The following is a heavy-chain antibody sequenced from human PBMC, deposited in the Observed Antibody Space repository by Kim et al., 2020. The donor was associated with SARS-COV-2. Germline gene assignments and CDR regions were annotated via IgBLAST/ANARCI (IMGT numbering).Heavy chain of an antibody. V-gene: IGHV7-4-1*02. D-gene: IGHD6-13*01. Sequence: ASVKVSCKASGYTFTSYAMNWVRQAPGQGLEWMGWINTNTGNPTYAQGFTGRFVFSLDTSVSTAYLQISSLKAEDTAVYYCAGHIAAAGSPYFDYWGQGTLVTVSS. J-gene: IGHJ4*02. CDR1: GYTFTSYA. CDR3: AGHIAAAGSPYFDY. CDR2: INTNTGNP.